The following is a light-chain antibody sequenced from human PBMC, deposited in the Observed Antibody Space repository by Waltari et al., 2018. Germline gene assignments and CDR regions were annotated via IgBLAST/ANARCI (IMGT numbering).Light chain of an antibody. V-gene: IGLV4-69*01. CDR2: VNSDGTH. J-gene: IGLJ3*02. Sequence: QLVLTQSPSASASLGASIKLTCTLSSGHSSNIIAWLQQQPEKGPRYLMKVNSDGTHSKGDEIPDRFSGSSSGAERYLTISNLQSEDEADYYCQTGGHGTWVFGGGTKVTVL. CDR3: QTGGHGTWV. CDR1: SGHSSNI.